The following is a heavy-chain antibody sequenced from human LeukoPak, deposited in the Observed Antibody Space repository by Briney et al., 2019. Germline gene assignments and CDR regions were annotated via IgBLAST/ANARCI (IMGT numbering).Heavy chain of an antibody. D-gene: IGHD2-2*01. Sequence: PGGSLRLSCATSGFTFSTSAMTWARQAPGKGLEWVSSISNSGGSIYYADSAKGRFTISRDNSKNTLYLHMNSLRAEDTAVYYCANQYPCLGYWGQGTLVTVSS. CDR2: ISNSGGSI. CDR3: ANQYPCLGY. J-gene: IGHJ4*02. CDR1: GFTFSTSA. V-gene: IGHV3-23*01.